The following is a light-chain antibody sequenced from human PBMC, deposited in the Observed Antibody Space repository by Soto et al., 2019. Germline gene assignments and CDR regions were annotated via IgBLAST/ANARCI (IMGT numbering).Light chain of an antibody. V-gene: IGKV3-20*01. CDR1: QSVSNNY. CDR2: GAP. J-gene: IGKJ1*01. CDR3: QQYAASPRT. Sequence: EVVLTQSPGTLSLSPRERATLSCRASQSVSNNYLAWYQHKPGQAPRLLIYGAPNRAPGIPDRFSGSGSGPDFTLTISRLEPEDFAVYYCQQYAASPRTFGQGTLVEVK.